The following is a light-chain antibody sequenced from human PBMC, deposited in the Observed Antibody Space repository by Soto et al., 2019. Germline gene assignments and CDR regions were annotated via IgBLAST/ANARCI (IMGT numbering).Light chain of an antibody. CDR1: QGIRNF. CDR2: AAS. CDR3: QKYSSVPV. V-gene: IGKV1-27*01. Sequence: DIQMTQSPTSLSASVGDRVTITCRASQGIRNFVAWYQQKPGKHPKLLIYAASTLQSGVPSRFSGSASGTDFTLTINSLQPEDVATYSCQKYSSVPVFGPGTKVEI. J-gene: IGKJ3*01.